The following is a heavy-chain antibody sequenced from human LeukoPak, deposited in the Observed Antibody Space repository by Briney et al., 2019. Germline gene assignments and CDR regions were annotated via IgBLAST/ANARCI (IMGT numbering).Heavy chain of an antibody. CDR1: GFTFSSYA. D-gene: IGHD1-26*01. V-gene: IGHV3-9*01. CDR2: ISWNSGSI. Sequence: GGSLRLSCAASGFTFSSYAMSWVRQAPGKGLEWVSGISWNSGSIGYADSVKGRFTISRDNAKNSLYLQMNSLRAEDTALYYCAKDIGLIVGADYFDYWGQGTLVTVSS. CDR3: AKDIGLIVGADYFDY. J-gene: IGHJ4*02.